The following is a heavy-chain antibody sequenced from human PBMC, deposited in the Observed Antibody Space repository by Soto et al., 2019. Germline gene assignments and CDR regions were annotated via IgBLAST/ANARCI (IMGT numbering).Heavy chain of an antibody. Sequence: ASVKVSCKASGYTFTSYYMHWVRQAPGQGLEWMGIINPSGGSTSYAQKFQGRVTMTRDTSTSTVYMELSSLRSEDTAVYYCARYPTKISSIAARYFDYWGQGTLVTVSS. CDR1: GYTFTSYY. V-gene: IGHV1-46*01. CDR3: ARYPTKISSIAARYFDY. D-gene: IGHD6-6*01. J-gene: IGHJ4*02. CDR2: INPSGGST.